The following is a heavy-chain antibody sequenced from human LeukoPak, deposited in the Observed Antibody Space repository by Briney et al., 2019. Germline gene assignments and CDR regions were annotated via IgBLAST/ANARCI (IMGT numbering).Heavy chain of an antibody. CDR2: IYYSGST. CDR1: GGSISSYY. D-gene: IGHD3-9*01. J-gene: IGHJ4*02. Sequence: SETLSLTCTVSGGSISSYYWSWIRQPPGKGLEWIGYIYYSGSTKYNPSLKSRVTISVDTSKNPFSLKLSPVTAADTAVFFFTQRPAYEILTGHDYYFDYWGQGTLVTVSS. V-gene: IGHV4-59*01. CDR3: TQRPAYEILTGHDYYFDY.